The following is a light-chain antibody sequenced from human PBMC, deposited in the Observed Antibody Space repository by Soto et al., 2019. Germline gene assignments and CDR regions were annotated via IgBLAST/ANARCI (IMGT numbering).Light chain of an antibody. V-gene: IGKV3-20*01. J-gene: IGKJ4*01. CDR2: GGS. Sequence: EIVLTQSPGTLSLSPGDTATLSCRASQSLRNNYIAWYQQKPGQAPRLLMSGGSTRASGIPNRFRASGSGTDFTLIITKLEPEDLAVYYCQQYDDSPPLTFGGGTKVEIK. CDR3: QQYDDSPPLT. CDR1: QSLRNNY.